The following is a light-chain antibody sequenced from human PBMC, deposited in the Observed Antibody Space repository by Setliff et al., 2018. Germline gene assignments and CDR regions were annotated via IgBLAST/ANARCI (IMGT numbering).Light chain of an antibody. CDR1: QSVADN. V-gene: IGKV3-15*01. J-gene: IGKJ1*01. CDR3: QQYNNWPLRT. CDR2: GAS. Sequence: EIVMTQSPVTLSVSLGERATLSCRASQSVADNLAWYQQKPGQAPRLLIYGASTRATGIPARFSGSGSGTEFTLTISSMQSEDFAVYYCQQYNNWPLRTFGQGTKVDIK.